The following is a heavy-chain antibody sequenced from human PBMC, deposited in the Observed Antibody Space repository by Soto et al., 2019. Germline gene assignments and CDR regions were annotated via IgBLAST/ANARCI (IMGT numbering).Heavy chain of an antibody. D-gene: IGHD3-22*01. CDR1: GGSSSGYY. CDR2: INHSGST. J-gene: IGHJ3*02. V-gene: IGHV4-34*01. Sequence: PSETLSLTCAVYGGSSSGYYRTWIRQPPGKGLEWIGEINHSGSTNYNPSLKSRVSISEDTSKNQFSLKLSSVTAADTAMYYCARGGYYYDRSGYSGPSQNAFDIWGNGTMVT. CDR3: ARGGYYYDRSGYSGPSQNAFDI.